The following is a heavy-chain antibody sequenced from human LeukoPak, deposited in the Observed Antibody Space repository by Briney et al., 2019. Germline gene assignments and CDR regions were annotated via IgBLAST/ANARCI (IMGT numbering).Heavy chain of an antibody. CDR2: IYTSGST. V-gene: IGHV4-61*02. Sequence: KSSETLSLTCTVSGGSISSGSYYWSWIRQPAGKGLEWIGRIYTSGSTNYSPSLKSRVTISVDTSKNQFSLKLSSVTAADTAVYYCARDLDDYYDSSEHWFDPWGQGTLVTVSS. CDR1: GGSISSGSYY. D-gene: IGHD3-22*01. CDR3: ARDLDDYYDSSEHWFDP. J-gene: IGHJ5*02.